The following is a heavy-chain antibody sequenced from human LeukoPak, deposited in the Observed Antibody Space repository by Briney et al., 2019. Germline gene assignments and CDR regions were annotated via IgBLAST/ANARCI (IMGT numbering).Heavy chain of an antibody. J-gene: IGHJ4*02. CDR3: ARAPSGWYFLDY. CDR2: IYYSGST. CDR1: VGSISSYY. V-gene: IGHV4-59*01. D-gene: IGHD6-19*01. Sequence: PSETLSLTCTVSVGSISSYYWSCIRQPPGKGLEWIGYIYYSGSTNYNPSLKSRVTISVDTSKNQFSLKLSSVTAADTAVYYCARAPSGWYFLDYWGQGSLVTVSS.